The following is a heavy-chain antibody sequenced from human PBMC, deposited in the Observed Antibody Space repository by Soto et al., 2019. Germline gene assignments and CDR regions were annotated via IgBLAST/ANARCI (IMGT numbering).Heavy chain of an antibody. D-gene: IGHD3-10*01. CDR1: GFTFSDYG. V-gene: IGHV3-23*01. J-gene: IGHJ4*02. CDR2: VSGSGDSATGDRT. CDR3: AKDEKGVIADYFDC. Sequence: ESGGGLVKPGGSLRLSCAASGFTFSDYGMSWVRQAPGKGLEWVSGVSGSGDSATGDRTYYADSVKGRFTISRDNSKNTLYLQMNSLRAEDTAVYFCAKDEKGVIADYFDCWGQGTLVTVSS.